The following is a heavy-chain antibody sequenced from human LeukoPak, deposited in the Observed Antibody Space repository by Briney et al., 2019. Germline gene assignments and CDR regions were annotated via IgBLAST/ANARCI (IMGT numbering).Heavy chain of an antibody. D-gene: IGHD3-16*02. CDR2: FDPEDGET. Sequence: GASVKVSCKASGYTFTGYYMHWVRQAPGQGLEWMGGFDPEDGETIYAQKFQGRVTMTEDTSTDTAYMELSSLRSEDTAVYYCATVGAIVSPYYFDYWGQGTLVTVSS. CDR3: ATVGAIVSPYYFDY. J-gene: IGHJ4*02. CDR1: GYTFTGYY. V-gene: IGHV1-24*01.